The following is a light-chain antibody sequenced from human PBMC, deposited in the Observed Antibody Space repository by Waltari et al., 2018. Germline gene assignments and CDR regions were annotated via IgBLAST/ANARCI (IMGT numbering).Light chain of an antibody. V-gene: IGKV1-NL1*01. J-gene: IGKJ1*01. CDR3: QHYYNIPRT. Sequence: DIQMTQSPSSLSASVGDRVTITCRAGQAIRDSLAWYQQKPGKAPKLLLYGASRLDSGVPFRFSGSGSGTDFTLTITSLQPEDFATYYCQHYYNIPRTFGQGTKVEVK. CDR2: GAS. CDR1: QAIRDS.